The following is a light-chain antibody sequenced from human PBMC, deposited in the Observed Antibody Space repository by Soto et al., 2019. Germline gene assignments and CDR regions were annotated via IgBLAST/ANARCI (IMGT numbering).Light chain of an antibody. CDR2: DAS. CDR3: QQRGNWIT. Sequence: EIVLTQSPATLSLSPGERATLSCRASQSVSSYLAWYQQKPGQAPRLLIYDASNRATGIPARFSASGSGTDFTLTISSLEPEDSAVDYCQQRGNWITFGPGTRLEIK. CDR1: QSVSSY. V-gene: IGKV3-11*01. J-gene: IGKJ5*01.